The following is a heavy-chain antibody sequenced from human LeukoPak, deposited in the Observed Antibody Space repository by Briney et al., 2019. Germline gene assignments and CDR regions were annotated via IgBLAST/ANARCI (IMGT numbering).Heavy chain of an antibody. J-gene: IGHJ4*02. CDR2: ISYDGSNK. D-gene: IGHD3-3*01. V-gene: IGHV3-30-3*01. Sequence: GRSLRLSCAASGFTFSSYAMHWVRQAPGKGLEWVAVISYDGSNKYYADSVKGRFTISRDNSKNTPYLQMNSLRAEDTAVYYCARTTIFGVVIPFDYWGQGTLVTVSS. CDR3: ARTTIFGVVIPFDY. CDR1: GFTFSSYA.